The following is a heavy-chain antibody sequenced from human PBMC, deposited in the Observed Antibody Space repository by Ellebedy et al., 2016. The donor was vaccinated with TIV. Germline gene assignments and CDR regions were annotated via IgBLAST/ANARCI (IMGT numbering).Heavy chain of an antibody. J-gene: IGHJ4*02. D-gene: IGHD3-22*01. CDR3: ARRYYYDSSGHYLFDY. V-gene: IGHV4-39*01. CDR2: IYYNGRT. Sequence: SETLSLXCTVSGGSISSTSYYWDWIRLPPGKGLEWIGSIYYNGRTYYNPSLKSRVTVSVDSSKNQFSLKLTSVTAADTAVYYCARRYYYDSSGHYLFDYWGQGTLVTVSS. CDR1: GGSISSTSYY.